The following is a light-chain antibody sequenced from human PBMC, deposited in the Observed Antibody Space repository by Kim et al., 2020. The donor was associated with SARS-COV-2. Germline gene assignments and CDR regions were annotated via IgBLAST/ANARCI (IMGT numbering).Light chain of an antibody. CDR1: TSNVGNYNY. V-gene: IGLV2-11*03. CDR3: CSYAGSYTFT. Sequence: GQSVTTSCTGTTSNVGNYNYVSWYQQYPGKAPKLIIYDVSKRPSGVPDRFSGSKSGNAASLTISGLQTEDEADYYCCSYAGSYTFTFGGGTKVTVL. CDR2: DVS. J-gene: IGLJ2*01.